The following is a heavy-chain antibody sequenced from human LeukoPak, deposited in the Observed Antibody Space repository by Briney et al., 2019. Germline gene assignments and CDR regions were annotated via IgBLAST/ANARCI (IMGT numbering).Heavy chain of an antibody. CDR1: GGSISSHY. Sequence: SETLSLTCTVSGGSISSHYWSWIRQPPGKGLEWIGYIYYSGSTNYNPSLKSRVTISVDTSKNQFSLKLSSVTAADTAVYYCARVTYDFWSGFRTAVYYYYYVDVWGKGTTVTVSS. V-gene: IGHV4-59*11. J-gene: IGHJ6*03. D-gene: IGHD3-3*01. CDR3: ARVTYDFWSGFRTAVYYYYYVDV. CDR2: IYYSGST.